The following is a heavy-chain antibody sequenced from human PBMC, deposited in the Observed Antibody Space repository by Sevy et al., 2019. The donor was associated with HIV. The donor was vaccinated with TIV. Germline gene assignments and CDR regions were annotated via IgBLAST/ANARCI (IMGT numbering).Heavy chain of an antibody. CDR3: ARAPPVVVVPGAPSWFDP. J-gene: IGHJ5*02. Sequence: LTCAVYGGSFSGYYWNWIRQSPGKGLEWIGEINHSGSTHYNPSLKSRGTISVDTSKNQFSLRLNSVTAADTAVYYCARAPPVVVVPGAPSWFDPWGQGTLVTVSS. D-gene: IGHD2-2*01. CDR1: GGSFSGYY. V-gene: IGHV4-34*01. CDR2: INHSGST.